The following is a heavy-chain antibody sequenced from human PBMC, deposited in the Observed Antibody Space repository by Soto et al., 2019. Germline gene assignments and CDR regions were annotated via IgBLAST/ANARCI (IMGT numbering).Heavy chain of an antibody. CDR1: GASLTSGSYY. J-gene: IGHJ4*02. V-gene: IGHV4-61*01. Sequence: SETQSLTCTLSGASLTSGSYYWSWFRQPPGKGLAWIGYISHSGRTNYDPSLKSRLTMSVHTSQHQFSLQLNSVTAADTALYYCSYVSSFDYWGQGTLVTVSS. CDR2: ISHSGRT. D-gene: IGHD3-10*02. CDR3: SYVSSFDY.